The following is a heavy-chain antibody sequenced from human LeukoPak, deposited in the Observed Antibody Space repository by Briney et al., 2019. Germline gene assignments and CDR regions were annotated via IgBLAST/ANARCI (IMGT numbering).Heavy chain of an antibody. V-gene: IGHV3-11*04. CDR2: ISSSGSSI. CDR1: GFTFSNAW. D-gene: IGHD4-17*01. Sequence: GGSLRLSCAASGFTFSNAWMSWVRQAPGKGLEWVSYISSSGSSIYYADSVKGRFTISRDNAKNSLYLQMNSLRAEDTAVYYCARDATVTTNGMDVWGQGTTVTVSS. CDR3: ARDATVTTNGMDV. J-gene: IGHJ6*02.